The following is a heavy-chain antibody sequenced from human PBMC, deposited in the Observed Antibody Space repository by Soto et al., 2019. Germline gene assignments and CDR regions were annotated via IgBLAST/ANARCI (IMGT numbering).Heavy chain of an antibody. CDR1: GYSFTSYW. D-gene: IGHD6-13*01. CDR3: ARRYSSSWYVGYGMDV. Sequence: LGESLKISCKGSGYSFTSYWIGWVRQMPGKGLEWMGIIYPGDSDTRYSPSFQGQVTISADKSISTAYLQWSSLKASDTAMYYCARRYSSSWYVGYGMDVWGQGTTVTVSS. V-gene: IGHV5-51*01. CDR2: IYPGDSDT. J-gene: IGHJ6*02.